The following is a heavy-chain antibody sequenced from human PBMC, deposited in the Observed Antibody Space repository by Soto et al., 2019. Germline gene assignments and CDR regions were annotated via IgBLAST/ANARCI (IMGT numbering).Heavy chain of an antibody. CDR2: IYPDDSDT. D-gene: IGHD3-9*01. J-gene: IGHJ4*02. CDR3: ARRDMLTGYVYFDY. V-gene: IGHV5-51*01. CDR1: GYTFTKYW. Sequence: GESLKISCQASGYTFTKYWVGWVRQMPGKGLEWMGIIYPDDSDTRYSPSFQGHVTISADKSISTAYLQWSSLKASDSATYYCARRDMLTGYVYFDYWGQGTQVTFS.